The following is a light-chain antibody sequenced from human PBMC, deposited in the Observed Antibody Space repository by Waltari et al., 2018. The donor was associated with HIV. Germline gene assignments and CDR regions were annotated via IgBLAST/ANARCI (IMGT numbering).Light chain of an antibody. Sequence: QSVLTQPPSLSGAPGQRVIISCTGSSSNIGAGFDVHWYQQLPGTAPKPLIYGHNKRPSGVPDRFAGSKSGTSASLANTGLQAEDEADYYCQSYDSSLNTYVFGSGTKVTVL. CDR1: SSNIGAGFD. CDR2: GHN. V-gene: IGLV1-40*01. CDR3: QSYDSSLNTYV. J-gene: IGLJ1*01.